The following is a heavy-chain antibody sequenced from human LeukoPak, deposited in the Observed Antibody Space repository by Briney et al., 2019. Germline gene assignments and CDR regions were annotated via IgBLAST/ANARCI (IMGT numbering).Heavy chain of an antibody. J-gene: IGHJ3*02. CDR3: VRGRRYYDSSGPSVAFDI. Sequence: SETLSLTCAVYGGSFSGYYWSWIRQPPGKGLEWIGEINHSGSTNYNPSLKSRVTISVDTSKNQFSLKLSSVTAADTAVYYCVRGRRYYDSSGPSVAFDIWGQGTMVTVSS. CDR2: INHSGST. CDR1: GGSFSGYY. V-gene: IGHV4-34*01. D-gene: IGHD3-22*01.